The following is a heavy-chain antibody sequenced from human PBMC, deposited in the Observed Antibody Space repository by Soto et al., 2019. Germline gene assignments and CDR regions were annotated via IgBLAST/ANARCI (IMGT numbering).Heavy chain of an antibody. CDR2: ISGSGGSK. Sequence: EVQLLESGGGLVQPGGSLRLSCAASGFTFSSYAMRWVRQAPGKGLEWVSAISGSGGSKYYADSVKGRFTISRDNSKNNPQLQINSMLGDDTAVYYCGKNPPETRWGTPPALSVWGQGTLVTVSS. J-gene: IGHJ4*02. V-gene: IGHV3-23*01. D-gene: IGHD4-17*01. CDR1: GFTFSSYA. CDR3: GKNPPETRWGTPPALSV.